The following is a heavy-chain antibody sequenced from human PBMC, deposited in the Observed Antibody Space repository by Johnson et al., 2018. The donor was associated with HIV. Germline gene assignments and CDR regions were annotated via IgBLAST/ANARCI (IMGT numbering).Heavy chain of an antibody. D-gene: IGHD2-2*01. CDR3: ARGKLPAALRRGDAFDI. J-gene: IGHJ3*02. CDR2: INWNGCST. CDR1: GFTFDDYD. Sequence: VQLVESGGNVVRPGGSLRLSCAASGFTFDDYDMSWVRQAPGKGLEWVSGINWNGCSTGYADSVKGRFTISRDTAKNSLYLQMNSLRAEDTALYYCARGKLPAALRRGDAFDIWGQGTMVTVSS. V-gene: IGHV3-20*04.